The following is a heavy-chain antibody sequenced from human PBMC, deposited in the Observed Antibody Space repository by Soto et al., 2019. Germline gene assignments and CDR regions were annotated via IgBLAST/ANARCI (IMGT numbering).Heavy chain of an antibody. V-gene: IGHV1-58*02. D-gene: IGHD3-3*01. CDR3: VARSGYYTSYYYMDV. J-gene: IGHJ6*03. CDR1: GFTFSNSA. Sequence: QMQLEQSGPEAKKPGTSVKVSCKASGFTFSNSAIQWVRQTRGQRLEWIGWIVVGSGNTNYAREIHGRVAITRDMSTSAAYMELSSLRSEDTAIYYCVARSGYYTSYYYMDVWGEGTTVTVSS. CDR2: IVVGSGNT.